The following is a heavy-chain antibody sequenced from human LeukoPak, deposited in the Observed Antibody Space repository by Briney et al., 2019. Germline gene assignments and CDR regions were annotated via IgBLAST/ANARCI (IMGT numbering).Heavy chain of an antibody. V-gene: IGHV1-18*01. CDR3: AEDYGGGNWFDP. J-gene: IGHJ5*02. CDR2: ISAYNGNT. D-gene: IGHD4-23*01. Sequence: ASEKVSCKASGYTFTSYGISWVRQAPGQGLEWMGWISAYNGNTNYAQKLQGRVTMTTDTSTSTAYMELRSLRSDDTAVYYCAEDYGGGNWFDPWGQGTLVTVSS. CDR1: GYTFTSYG.